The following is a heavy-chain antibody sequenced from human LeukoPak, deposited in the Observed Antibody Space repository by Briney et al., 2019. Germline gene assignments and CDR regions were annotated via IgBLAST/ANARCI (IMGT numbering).Heavy chain of an antibody. D-gene: IGHD1-1*01. V-gene: IGHV4-39*01. CDR3: ARPTLWFDP. J-gene: IGHJ5*02. Sequence: SETLSLTCTVSGGSISSSYYYWGWIRQPPGKGLEWIGSIYYSGSTYYNPSLKSRVTTSVDTSKNQFSLKLRSVTAADTAVYYCARPTLWFDPWGQGTLVTVSS. CDR2: IYYSGST. CDR1: GGSISSSYYY.